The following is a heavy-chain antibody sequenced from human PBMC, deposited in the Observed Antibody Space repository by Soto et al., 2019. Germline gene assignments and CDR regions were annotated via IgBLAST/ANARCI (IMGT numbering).Heavy chain of an antibody. D-gene: IGHD3-3*01. V-gene: IGHV3-30*18. Sequence: PGGSLRLSCAASGFTFSSYGMHWVRQAPGKGLEWVAVISYDGSNKYYADSVKGRFTISRDNSKNTLYLQMNSLRAEDTAVYYCAKDVSGAFAICGQGTMVTVSS. CDR3: AKDVSGAFAI. J-gene: IGHJ3*02. CDR2: ISYDGSNK. CDR1: GFTFSSYG.